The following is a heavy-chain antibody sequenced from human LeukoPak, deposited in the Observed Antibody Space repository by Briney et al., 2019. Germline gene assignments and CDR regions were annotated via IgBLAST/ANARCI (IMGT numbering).Heavy chain of an antibody. V-gene: IGHV3-33*06. D-gene: IGHD3-10*01. CDR3: AKDAYYGSHGIGYFDY. CDR2: IWYDGSNK. Sequence: GTSLRLSCETPGFTFSHFGMHWVRQAPGKGLEWVAVIWYDGSNKYYADSVKGRFTISRDNSKNTLYLQMNSLRAEDTAVYYCAKDAYYGSHGIGYFDYWGQGTLVTVSS. J-gene: IGHJ4*02. CDR1: GFTFSHFG.